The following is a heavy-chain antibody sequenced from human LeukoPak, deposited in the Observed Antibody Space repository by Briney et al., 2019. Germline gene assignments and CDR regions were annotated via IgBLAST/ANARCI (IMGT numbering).Heavy chain of an antibody. D-gene: IGHD1/OR15-1a*01. J-gene: IGHJ4*02. CDR2: INTDGRTT. V-gene: IGHV3-74*01. Sequence: GGSLRLSCAASGFTFSSYWMHWFRQAPGKGLMWVSRINTDGRTTGYADSVRGRFTISRDNAKNTLYLQMNGLRAEDTAVYYCAKDLTWNTADYWGQGTLVTVPS. CDR1: GFTFSSYW. CDR3: AKDLTWNTADY.